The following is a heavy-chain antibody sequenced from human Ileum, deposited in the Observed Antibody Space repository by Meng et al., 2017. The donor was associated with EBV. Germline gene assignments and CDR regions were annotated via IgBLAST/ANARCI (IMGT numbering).Heavy chain of an antibody. Sequence: QVPLVQSGAEVKKPGASVKVYCKASGYTFTSYGINWVRQAPGQGLEWMGWISAFNGNTDYAQKFQGRVTMTTDTSTTTTYMELRSLRSDDTAVYYCARVVEGATSWLDRWGQGTLVTVSS. V-gene: IGHV1-18*01. CDR1: GYTFTSYG. CDR3: ARVVEGATSWLDR. J-gene: IGHJ5*02. D-gene: IGHD1-26*01. CDR2: ISAFNGNT.